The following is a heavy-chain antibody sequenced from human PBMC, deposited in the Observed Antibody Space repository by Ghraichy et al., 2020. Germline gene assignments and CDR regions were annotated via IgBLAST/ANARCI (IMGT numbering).Heavy chain of an antibody. CDR1: GFSVSSYT. CDR2: IYSGGNT. D-gene: IGHD4-17*01. J-gene: IGHJ3*01. Sequence: GGSLRLSCAASGFSVSSYTMSWVRQAPGKGLEWVSLIYSGGNTHYVDSVTGRFIISRDNSKNTLYLQMNSLRVEDTAVYYCVKGRGEPSPFDLWGQGTMVTVSS. CDR3: VKGRGEPSPFDL. V-gene: IGHV3-66*02.